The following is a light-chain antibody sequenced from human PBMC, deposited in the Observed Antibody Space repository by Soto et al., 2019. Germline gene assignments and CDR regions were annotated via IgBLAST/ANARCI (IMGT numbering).Light chain of an antibody. CDR2: DAS. Sequence: IQMTQSPSSLSASVGDRVTITCRARQSISSYLNCYQQKPGKAPKLLIYDASSLESGVPSRFSGSGSGTDFTLTISSLQPEDFSTYYCQQFNNYPHEITFGQGTRLEIK. CDR1: QSISSY. CDR3: QQFNNYPHEIT. V-gene: IGKV1-13*01. J-gene: IGKJ5*01.